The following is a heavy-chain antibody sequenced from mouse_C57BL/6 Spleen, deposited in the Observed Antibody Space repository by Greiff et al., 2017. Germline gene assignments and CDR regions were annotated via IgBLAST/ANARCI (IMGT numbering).Heavy chain of an antibody. Sequence: VQLQQPGAELVKPGASVKLSCKASGYTFTSYWMHWVKQRPGQGLEWIGMIHPNSGSTNYNEKFKSKGTLTVDKSSSTAYVQISSLTSEDSAVYYYAREADYYGRYDCFAYWGQGTLVTVSA. CDR2: IHPNSGST. CDR3: AREADYYGRYDCFAY. J-gene: IGHJ3*01. V-gene: IGHV1-64*01. CDR1: GYTFTSYW. D-gene: IGHD2-1*01.